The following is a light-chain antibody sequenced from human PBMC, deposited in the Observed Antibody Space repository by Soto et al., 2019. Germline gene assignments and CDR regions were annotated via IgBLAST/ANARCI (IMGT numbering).Light chain of an antibody. CDR2: KAS. Sequence: DIQMTQSPSTLSASVGDRVTITCRASQSISSWLAWYQQKPGKAPKLLIYKASSLESGVPSRFSGSGSGTEFTLTISSRQPEDFATYYCQQYNSYWTFGQGTKVEIK. CDR1: QSISSW. V-gene: IGKV1-5*03. J-gene: IGKJ1*01. CDR3: QQYNSYWT.